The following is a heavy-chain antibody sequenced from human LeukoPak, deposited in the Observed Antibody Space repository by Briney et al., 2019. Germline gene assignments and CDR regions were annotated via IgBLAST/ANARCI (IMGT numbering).Heavy chain of an antibody. CDR3: ARTNLVDEPFDY. J-gene: IGHJ4*02. D-gene: IGHD2-8*02. CDR1: GFTVSSHW. V-gene: IGHV3-74*01. CDR2: INSDESST. Sequence: AGGSLTLSCAASGFTVSSHWMRWVRQPPGRGLVWVSRINSDESSTRYADFVKGRFTHSTDNAKKTLYLQRKSLRAQHTAVYYCARTNLVDEPFDYWGQGTLVPVSP.